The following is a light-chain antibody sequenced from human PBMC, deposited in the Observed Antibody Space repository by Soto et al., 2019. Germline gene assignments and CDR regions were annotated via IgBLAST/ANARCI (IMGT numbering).Light chain of an antibody. Sequence: DIQLTQSPSSLSASVGDRVTITCRASQSISNFLNWYQQKPGQAPKLLISSASNVQSGVPSRFSGRGSGTEFTLTISGLQPEDSASYCCQQSYNFPRTLGQGTKVDIK. CDR3: QQSYNFPRT. CDR2: SAS. J-gene: IGKJ1*01. V-gene: IGKV1-39*01. CDR1: QSISNF.